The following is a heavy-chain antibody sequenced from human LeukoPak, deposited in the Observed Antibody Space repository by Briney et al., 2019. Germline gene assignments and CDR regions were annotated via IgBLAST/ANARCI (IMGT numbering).Heavy chain of an antibody. CDR3: ARDRTPRITMIVVPGGY. CDR2: ISAYNGNT. J-gene: IGHJ4*02. V-gene: IGHV1-18*01. D-gene: IGHD3-22*01. Sequence: ASVKVSCKASGYTFTSYGISWVQQAPGQGLEWMGWISAYNGNTNYAQKLQGRVTMTTDTSTSTAYVELRSLRSDDTAVYYCARDRTPRITMIVVPGGYWGQGTLVTVSP. CDR1: GYTFTSYG.